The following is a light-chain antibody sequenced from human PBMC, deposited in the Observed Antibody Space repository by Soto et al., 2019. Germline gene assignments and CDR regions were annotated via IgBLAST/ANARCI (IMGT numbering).Light chain of an antibody. V-gene: IGLV2-14*01. CDR2: EVS. Sequence: QSALTQPASVSRSPGQSITISCTGTSSDVGAYKYVTWHQQSPGKAPKLILFEVSNRPSGVSSRFSGSRSGDTASLTISGLHPDDEGYYYCSSYATGTTLVFGGGTKLTVL. CDR1: SSDVGAYKY. J-gene: IGLJ2*01. CDR3: SSYATGTTLV.